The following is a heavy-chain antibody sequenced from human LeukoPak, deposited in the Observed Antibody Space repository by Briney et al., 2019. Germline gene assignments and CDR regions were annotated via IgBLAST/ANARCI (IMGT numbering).Heavy chain of an antibody. Sequence: KASETLSLTCAVYGGSFSGYYWSWIRQPPGKGLEWIGEINHSGSTNYNPSLKSRVTISVDTSKNQFSLKLSSVTAADTAVYYCARDTTYYYDSSGHRDWGQGTLVTVSS. CDR1: GGSFSGYY. CDR3: ARDTTYYYDSSGHRD. CDR2: INHSGST. V-gene: IGHV4-34*01. D-gene: IGHD3-22*01. J-gene: IGHJ4*02.